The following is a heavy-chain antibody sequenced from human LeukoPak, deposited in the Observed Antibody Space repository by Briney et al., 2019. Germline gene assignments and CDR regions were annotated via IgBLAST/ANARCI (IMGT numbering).Heavy chain of an antibody. CDR1: GGSISSSDYW. D-gene: IGHD3-16*01. J-gene: IGHJ4*02. CDR3: ARQYDYIWGSFY. CDR2: IYYLGNS. Sequence: SETLSLTCTVSGGSISSSDYWWGCIRQPPGKGLEWIGSIYYLGNSHYNPSLKSRVTISVDTSKNQFSLKLSSVTAADTAVYYCARQYDYIWGSFYWGQGTLVTVSS. V-gene: IGHV4-39*01.